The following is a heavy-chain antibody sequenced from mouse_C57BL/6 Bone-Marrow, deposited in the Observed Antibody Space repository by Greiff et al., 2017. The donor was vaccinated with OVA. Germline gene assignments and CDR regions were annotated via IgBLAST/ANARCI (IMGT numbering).Heavy chain of an antibody. D-gene: IGHD1-1*01. CDR1: GFNIKNTY. Sequence: VQLKESVAELVRPGASVKLSCTASGFNIKNTYMHWVKQRPEQGLEWIGRIDPANGNTKYAPKFQGKATITADTSSNTAYLQLSSLTSEDTAIYYCARSPTTVVAPYYAMDYWGQGTSVTVSS. J-gene: IGHJ4*01. V-gene: IGHV14-3*01. CDR2: IDPANGNT. CDR3: ARSPTTVVAPYYAMDY.